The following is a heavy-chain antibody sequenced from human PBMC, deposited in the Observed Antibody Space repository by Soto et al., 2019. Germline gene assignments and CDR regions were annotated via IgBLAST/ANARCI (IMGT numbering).Heavy chain of an antibody. CDR1: GFTFSNYA. Sequence: GGSLRLSCAASGFTFSNYAMSWVRQAPGKGLEWVSAITGSGGSTYYADSAKGRFAISRDNSKNTLYLQMNSLRAEDTAVYYCAKSDEGGWFDPWGQGTLVTVSS. CDR2: ITGSGGST. V-gene: IGHV3-23*01. CDR3: AKSDEGGWFDP. J-gene: IGHJ5*02.